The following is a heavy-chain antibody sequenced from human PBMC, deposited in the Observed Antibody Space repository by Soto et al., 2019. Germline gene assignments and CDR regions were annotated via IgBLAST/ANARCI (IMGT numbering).Heavy chain of an antibody. CDR1: GGSFSGYY. D-gene: IGHD6-19*01. CDR3: PRVSGWYLKWFDP. J-gene: IGHJ5*02. Sequence: PSETLSLTCAVSGGSFSGYYWTWIRQTPGKGLEWIGEINQSGSTNYNPSLKSRVTISVDTSKNQFSLKLNSVTAADTAIYYCPRVSGWYLKWFDPWGQGALLTVSS. CDR2: INQSGST. V-gene: IGHV4-34*01.